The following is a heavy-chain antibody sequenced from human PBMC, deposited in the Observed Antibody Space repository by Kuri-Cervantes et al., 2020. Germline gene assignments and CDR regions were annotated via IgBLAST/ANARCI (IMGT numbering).Heavy chain of an antibody. J-gene: IGHJ4*02. CDR1: GFTFSNAW. D-gene: IGHD6-19*01. V-gene: IGHV3-15*05. Sequence: GESLKISCAASGFTFSNAWMSWVRQAPGKGLEWVGLIKSKTDGGTTDYAAPVKGRFTISRDESKNTLYLQMNSLRAEDTAVYYCATVSSGWDTVDYWGQGTLVTVSS. CDR2: IKSKTDGGTT. CDR3: ATVSSGWDTVDY.